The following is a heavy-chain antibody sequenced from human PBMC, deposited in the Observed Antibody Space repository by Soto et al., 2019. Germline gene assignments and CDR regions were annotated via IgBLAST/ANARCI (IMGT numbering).Heavy chain of an antibody. Sequence: SETLSLTCTVSGDSISTDYWSWIRQSPGKGLEWIGFIYYGGSTNYNPSLKSRVTISVDTSKNQFSLKLSSVTAADTAVYYCARGGSGLRYYYYGMDVWGQGTTVTVSS. J-gene: IGHJ6*02. CDR3: ARGGSGLRYYYYGMDV. D-gene: IGHD4-17*01. CDR2: IYYGGST. CDR1: GDSISTDY. V-gene: IGHV4-59*12.